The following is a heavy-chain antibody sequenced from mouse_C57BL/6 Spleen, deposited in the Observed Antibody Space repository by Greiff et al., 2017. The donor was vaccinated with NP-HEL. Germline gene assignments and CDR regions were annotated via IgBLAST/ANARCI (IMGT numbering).Heavy chain of an antibody. CDR2: ISYDGSN. CDR3: AREGAAQAAMDY. D-gene: IGHD3-2*02. CDR1: GYSITSGYY. V-gene: IGHV3-6*01. Sequence: EVQLQQSGPGLVKPSQSLSLTCSVTGYSITSGYYWNWIRQFPGNKLEWMGYISYDGSNNYNPSLKNRISITRDTSKNQFFLKLNSVTTEDTATYDCAREGAAQAAMDYWGQGTSVTVSS. J-gene: IGHJ4*01.